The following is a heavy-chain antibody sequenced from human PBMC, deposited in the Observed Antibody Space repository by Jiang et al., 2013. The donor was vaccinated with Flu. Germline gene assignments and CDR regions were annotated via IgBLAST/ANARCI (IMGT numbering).Heavy chain of an antibody. V-gene: IGHV1-18*01. CDR2: ISAYNGNT. Sequence: GQGLEWMGWISAYNGNTNYAQKLQGRVTMTTDTSTSTAYMELRSLRSDDTAVYYCARASYYDILTGYYTALDYWGQGTLVTVSS. D-gene: IGHD3-9*01. J-gene: IGHJ4*02. CDR3: ARASYYDILTGYYTALDY.